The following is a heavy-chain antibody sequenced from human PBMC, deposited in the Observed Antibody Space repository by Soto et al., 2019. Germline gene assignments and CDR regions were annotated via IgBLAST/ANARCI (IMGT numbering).Heavy chain of an antibody. V-gene: IGHV1-8*01. J-gene: IGHJ6*02. D-gene: IGHD3-10*01. CDR2: MNPNSGNT. Sequence: GASVKVSCKASGYTFTSYDINWVRQATGQGLEWMGWMNPNSGNTGYAQKFQGRVTMTRNTSISTAYMELSSLRSEDTAVYYCASTPAPTYYYGSGSPYGMDVWGQGTTVTVSS. CDR3: ASTPAPTYYYGSGSPYGMDV. CDR1: GYTFTSYD.